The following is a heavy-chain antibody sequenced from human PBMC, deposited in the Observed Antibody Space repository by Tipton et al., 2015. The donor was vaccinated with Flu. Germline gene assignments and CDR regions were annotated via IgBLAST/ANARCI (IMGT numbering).Heavy chain of an antibody. CDR1: GYTFTSYG. D-gene: IGHD5-12*01. V-gene: IGHV1-18*01. J-gene: IGHJ6*02. CDR2: ISAYNGNT. Sequence: QLVQSGAEVKKPGASVKVSCKASGYTFTSYGISWVRQAPGQGLEWMGWISAYNGNTNYAQKLQGRVTMTTDTSTSTAYMELRSLRSDDTAVYYCARDSDIVATGASYYYYGMDVWGQGTTVTVSS. CDR3: ARDSDIVATGASYYYYGMDV.